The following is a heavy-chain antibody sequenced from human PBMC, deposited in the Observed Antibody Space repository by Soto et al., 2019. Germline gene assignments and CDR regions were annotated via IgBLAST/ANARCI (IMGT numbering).Heavy chain of an antibody. CDR3: ARGNYFGSGTFDY. D-gene: IGHD3-10*01. V-gene: IGHV1-18*01. Sequence: QVQLEQSGAEVKKPGASVKVSCKTSGYTFTSYGVSWVRQAPGQGLEWMAWISGSSGSTYYAQNFQGSVTVTTDTSTDTASMELRSLRSGDSAIYYCARGNYFGSGTFDYWGQGTLVTVSS. CDR2: ISGSSGST. J-gene: IGHJ4*02. CDR1: GYTFTSYG.